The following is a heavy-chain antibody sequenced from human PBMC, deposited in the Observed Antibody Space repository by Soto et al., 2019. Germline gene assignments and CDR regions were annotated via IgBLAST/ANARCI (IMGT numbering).Heavy chain of an antibody. V-gene: IGHV3-33*01. Sequence: GGSLRLSCAASGFTFSSYGMRWVRQAPGKGLEWVAVIWYDGSNKYYADSVKGRFTISRDNSKNTLYLQMNSLRAEDTAVYYCARDPDGAAAGTFWFDPWGQGTLVTVS. CDR2: IWYDGSNK. J-gene: IGHJ5*02. CDR3: ARDPDGAAAGTFWFDP. D-gene: IGHD6-13*01. CDR1: GFTFSSYG.